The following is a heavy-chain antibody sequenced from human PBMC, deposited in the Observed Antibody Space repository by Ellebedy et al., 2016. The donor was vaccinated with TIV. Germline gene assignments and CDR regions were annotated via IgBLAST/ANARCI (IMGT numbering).Heavy chain of an antibody. CDR3: TRGFYEKFDP. CDR2: ISGYNGDT. V-gene: IGHV1-18*04. CDR1: GYTFTKYG. Sequence: ASVKVSCKASGYTFTKYGISWVRQAPRQGLEWMGWISGYNGDTNYAQKFQGRVTMTIETSTNTVYMELRNLSFDDTAVYYCTRGFYEKFDPWGQGTPVTVS. J-gene: IGHJ5*02. D-gene: IGHD5/OR15-5a*01.